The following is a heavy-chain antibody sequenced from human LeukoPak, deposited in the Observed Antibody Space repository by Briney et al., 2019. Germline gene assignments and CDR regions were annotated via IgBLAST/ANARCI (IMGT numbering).Heavy chain of an antibody. J-gene: IGHJ4*02. D-gene: IGHD6-19*01. CDR1: GFTFSTYA. Sequence: GGSLRLSCAASGFTFSTYAMSWVRQAPGKGLVWVSTISGSGGSTYYADSVKGRFTISRDNSKKTLHLRMNSLRAEDTAVYYCAKATITVTGLNPLLYELDYWGQGTVVTVSS. CDR3: AKATITVTGLNPLLYELDY. CDR2: ISGSGGST. V-gene: IGHV3-23*01.